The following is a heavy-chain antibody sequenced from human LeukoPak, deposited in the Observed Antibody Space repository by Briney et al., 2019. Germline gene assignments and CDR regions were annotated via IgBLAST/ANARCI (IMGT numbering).Heavy chain of an antibody. CDR2: ISYSGST. CDR3: ARDQYYDFWSGYDYYMDV. CDR1: GGSISSYY. J-gene: IGHJ6*03. Sequence: SETLSLTCTVSGGSISSYYWSWIRQPPGKGLEWTGYISYSGSTNYNPSLKSRVSISVDTSKNQFSLKLSSVTAADTAVYYCARDQYYDFWSGYDYYMDVWGKGTTVTVSS. V-gene: IGHV4-59*01. D-gene: IGHD3-3*01.